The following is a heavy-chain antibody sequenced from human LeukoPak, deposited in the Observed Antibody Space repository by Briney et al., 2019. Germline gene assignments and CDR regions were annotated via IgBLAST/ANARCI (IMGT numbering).Heavy chain of an antibody. D-gene: IGHD1-14*01. J-gene: IGHJ6*02. CDR1: GYTFTGYY. V-gene: IGHV1-2*02. CDR2: INPNSGGT. CDR3: ARGYITELYYYGMDV. Sequence: ASVKVSCKASGYTFTGYYMHWVRQAPGQGLEWMGWINPNSGGTNYAQKFQGRVTMTRDTSISTAYMELSRLRSDDTAVYYCARGYITELYYYGMDVWGQGTTVTVSS.